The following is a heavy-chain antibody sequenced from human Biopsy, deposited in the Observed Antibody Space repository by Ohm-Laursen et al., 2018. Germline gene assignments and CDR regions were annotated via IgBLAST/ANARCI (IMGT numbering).Heavy chain of an antibody. Sequence: PSGTLSLTCAVNGESSSGYFWNWIRQPPGKGLEWIGEINQSGSTKYNPSLKRRATLSADSSNSQFSLRLTSVTAADTAIYYCARGSGYFKLDVWGQGTTVTVSS. D-gene: IGHD5-12*01. CDR3: ARGSGYFKLDV. CDR2: INQSGST. CDR1: GESSSGYF. J-gene: IGHJ6*02. V-gene: IGHV4-34*01.